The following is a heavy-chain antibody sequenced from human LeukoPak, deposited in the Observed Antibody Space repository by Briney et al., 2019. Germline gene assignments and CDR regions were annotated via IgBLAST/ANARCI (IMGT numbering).Heavy chain of an antibody. Sequence: SETLSLTCTVSGGSISSYYWSWIRQPAGKGLEWIGRIYTSGGTNYNPSLKSRVTMSVDTSKNQFSLKLSSVTAADTAVYYCARDAGGYPLVGDNAFDIWGQGTMVTVSS. J-gene: IGHJ3*02. CDR2: IYTSGGT. V-gene: IGHV4-4*07. CDR1: GGSISSYY. D-gene: IGHD3-22*01. CDR3: ARDAGGYPLVGDNAFDI.